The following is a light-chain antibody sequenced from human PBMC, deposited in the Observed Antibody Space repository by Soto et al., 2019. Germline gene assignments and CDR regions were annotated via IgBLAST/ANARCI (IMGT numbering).Light chain of an antibody. J-gene: IGKJ4*01. V-gene: IGKV3-20*01. CDR1: QSVSSY. CDR2: GAS. CDR3: QQYGSSVLT. Sequence: EIVLTQSPATLSLSPGERATLSCRASQSVSSYLAWYQQKPGQAPRPLIYGASRRATGTPDRFSGSGSGTDFTLVISRLEPEDFAVYYCQQYGSSVLTFGGGTKVEIK.